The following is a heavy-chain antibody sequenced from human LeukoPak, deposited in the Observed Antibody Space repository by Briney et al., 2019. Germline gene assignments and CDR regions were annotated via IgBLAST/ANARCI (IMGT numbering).Heavy chain of an antibody. Sequence: SETLSLTCAVYGGSFSGYYWSWIRQPPGKGLEWVGEINHSGRTNYNPSLKSRVTISVDTSKNQSSLKLSSVPAADTAVYYCARDLTDSSSSLGYWGQGTLVTVSS. CDR2: INHSGRT. CDR3: ARDLTDSSSSLGY. D-gene: IGHD6-6*01. V-gene: IGHV4-34*01. J-gene: IGHJ4*02. CDR1: GGSFSGYY.